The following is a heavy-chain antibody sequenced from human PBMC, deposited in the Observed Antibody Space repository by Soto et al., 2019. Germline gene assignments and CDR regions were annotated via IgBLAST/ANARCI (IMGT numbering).Heavy chain of an antibody. Sequence: PSETLSLTCTVSGGSISSGGYYWSWIRQHPGKGLEWIGYIYYSGSTYYNPSLKSRVTISVDTSKNQFSLKLSSVTAADTAVYYCARDTVAGTSFDYWGQGTLVTVS. D-gene: IGHD6-19*01. CDR3: ARDTVAGTSFDY. CDR1: GGSISSGGYY. CDR2: IYYSGST. J-gene: IGHJ4*02. V-gene: IGHV4-31*03.